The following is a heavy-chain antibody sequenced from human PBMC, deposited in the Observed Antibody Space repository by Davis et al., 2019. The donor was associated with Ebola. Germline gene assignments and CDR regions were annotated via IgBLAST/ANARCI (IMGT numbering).Heavy chain of an antibody. J-gene: IGHJ4*02. CDR2: IDTDGSTT. CDR1: EFTSRSYW. Sequence: PGGSLRLSCVGSEFTSRSYWFHWVRQAPGKGREWVSRIDTDGSTTNYADSMRGRFTISRDNAKNTLFLQMNSLRADDTAEYYWPRDVGGRAGYWGQGTLVTVSS. CDR3: PRDVGGRAGY. V-gene: IGHV3-74*01.